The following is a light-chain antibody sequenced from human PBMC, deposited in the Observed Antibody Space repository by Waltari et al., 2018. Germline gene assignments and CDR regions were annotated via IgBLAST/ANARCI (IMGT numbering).Light chain of an antibody. CDR2: EVH. CDR3: CSYVGVTTVL. V-gene: IGLV2-23*01. Sequence: QSALPQPASVSGSPGQSITISCTGTNNDVGGYDLVSWYQQHPGKAPKLIIYEVHRRPSGVSNRFSGSKSGNTASLTISGLQAEDEAHYYCCSYVGVTTVLFGGGTTVAV. CDR1: NNDVGGYDL. J-gene: IGLJ2*01.